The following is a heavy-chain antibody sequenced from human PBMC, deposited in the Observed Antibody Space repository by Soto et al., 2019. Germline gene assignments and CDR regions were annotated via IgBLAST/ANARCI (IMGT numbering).Heavy chain of an antibody. CDR2: ISSSGSTI. CDR3: ARDHGMTKYSLEWLLYWDY. Sequence: QVQLVESGGGLVKPGGSLRLSCAASGFTFSDYYMSWIRQAPGKGLEWVSYISSSGSTIYYADSVKGRFTISRDNAKNXLXXQMNSLRAEDTAVYYCARDHGMTKYSLEWLLYWDYWGQGTLVTVSS. V-gene: IGHV3-11*01. J-gene: IGHJ4*02. CDR1: GFTFSDYY. D-gene: IGHD3-3*01.